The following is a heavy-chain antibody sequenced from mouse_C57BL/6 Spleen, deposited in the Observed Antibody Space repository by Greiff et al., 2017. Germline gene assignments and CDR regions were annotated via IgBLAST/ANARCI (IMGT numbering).Heavy chain of an antibody. J-gene: IGHJ2*01. V-gene: IGHV1-42*01. CDR1: GYSFTGYY. CDR2: INPSTGGT. CDR3: ARGPLFDY. Sequence: EVMLVESGPELVKPGASVKISCKASGYSFTGYYMNWVKQSPEKSLEWIGEINPSTGGTTYNQKFKAKAILTVDKSSSTAYMQLKSLTSEDSAVYYCARGPLFDYWGQGTTLTVSS.